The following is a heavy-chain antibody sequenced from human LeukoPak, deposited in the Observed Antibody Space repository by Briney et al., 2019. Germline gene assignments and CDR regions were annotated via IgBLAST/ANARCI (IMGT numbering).Heavy chain of an antibody. J-gene: IGHJ4*02. V-gene: IGHV1-18*01. CDR1: GYSFTTYG. CDR3: ARALYHTFDY. CDR2: ISANNNNT. Sequence: ASVKISCKASGYSFTTYGISWVRQAPGQGLEWMGWISANNNNTDNVQKLQGRVTMTTDTSTSTAYMELRSLRSDDTAVYYCARALYHTFDYWGQGTLVTVSS. D-gene: IGHD2-2*01.